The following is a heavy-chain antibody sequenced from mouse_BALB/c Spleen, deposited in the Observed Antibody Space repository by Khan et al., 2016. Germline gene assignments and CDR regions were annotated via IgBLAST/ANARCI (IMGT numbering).Heavy chain of an antibody. CDR3: ARGDYQAWCAY. D-gene: IGHD2-4*01. J-gene: IGHJ3*01. Sequence: QVRLQQSGAELARPGASVKLSCKASGYTFTSYWMQWVKQRPGQGLEWIGAIYPGDGDTRYTQKFKGKATLTADKSSSTAYMQLSSLASEDSAVCYCARGDYQAWCAYWGQGTLVTVSA. V-gene: IGHV1-87*01. CDR2: IYPGDGDT. CDR1: GYTFTSYW.